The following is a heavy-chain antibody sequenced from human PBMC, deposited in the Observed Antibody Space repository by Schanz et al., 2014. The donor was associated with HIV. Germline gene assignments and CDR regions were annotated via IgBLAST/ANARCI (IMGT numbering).Heavy chain of an antibody. D-gene: IGHD2-15*01. CDR1: GFTFSSYG. CDR2: KSYDGSNK. CDR3: ARGGIWEWDQPDFDY. J-gene: IGHJ4*02. V-gene: IGHV3-30*03. Sequence: VRLVESGGGVVQPGRSLRLSCAASGFTFSSYGMHWVRQAPGKGLEWVAVKSYDGSNKYYSDSVKGRFTISRDSSKNTLYLQMSSLRAEDTAMYYCARGGIWEWDQPDFDYWGQGTLVTVSS.